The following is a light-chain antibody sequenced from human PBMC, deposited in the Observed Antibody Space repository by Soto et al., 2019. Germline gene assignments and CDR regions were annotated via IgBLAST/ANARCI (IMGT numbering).Light chain of an antibody. J-gene: IGLJ3*02. V-gene: IGLV1-51*01. CDR3: GTWDSRLSVVV. CDR1: SSNIGTDY. Sequence: QSVLTQPPSVSAAPGQKVTISCSGSSSNIGTDYVSWYQQLPGAAPKLLIYDNERRPSGIPDRFSGSKSGTAATLGITGLQTGDEADYYCGTWDSRLSVVVFGGGTKLTVL. CDR2: DNE.